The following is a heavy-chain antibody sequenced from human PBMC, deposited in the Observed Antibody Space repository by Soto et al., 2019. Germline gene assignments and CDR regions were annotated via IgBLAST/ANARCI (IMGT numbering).Heavy chain of an antibody. CDR1: GFTFTRSS. Sequence: GSLRLSCAASGFTFTRSSMNWVRQAPGKGLEWVSSISSTTNYIYYGDSMKGRFTISRDNAKNSLYLEMNSLRAEDTAVYYCARESEDLTSNFDYWGQGTLVTVSS. CDR2: ISSTTNYI. V-gene: IGHV3-21*06. CDR3: ARESEDLTSNFDY. J-gene: IGHJ4*02.